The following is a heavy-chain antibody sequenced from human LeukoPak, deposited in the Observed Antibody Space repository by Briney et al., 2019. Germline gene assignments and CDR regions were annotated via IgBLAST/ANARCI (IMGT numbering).Heavy chain of an antibody. CDR3: ARDLRGRSWSGYSYYFDY. CDR2: INPNSGGT. V-gene: IGHV1-2*06. Sequence: ASVKVSCKASGYTFTGYYMHWVRQAPGQGLEWMGRINPNSGGTNYAQKFQGRVTMTRDTSISTAYMELSRLRSDDTAVYYCARDLRGRSWSGYSYYFDYWGQGTLVTVSS. J-gene: IGHJ4*02. CDR1: GYTFTGYY. D-gene: IGHD3-3*01.